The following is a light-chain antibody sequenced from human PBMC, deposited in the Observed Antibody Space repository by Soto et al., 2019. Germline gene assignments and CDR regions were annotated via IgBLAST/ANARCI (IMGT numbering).Light chain of an antibody. CDR2: EGT. V-gene: IGLV2-23*01. Sequence: QSALTQPASVSGSPGQSITISCTGTSSDVGSDYLVSWYQQHPGTAPKLIIYEGTKRPSGVSDRFSGSRSGSTASLTISGLQTEDEGDYFCCSYGDFRTSWVFGGGTKLTVL. J-gene: IGLJ3*02. CDR1: SSDVGSDYL. CDR3: CSYGDFRTSWV.